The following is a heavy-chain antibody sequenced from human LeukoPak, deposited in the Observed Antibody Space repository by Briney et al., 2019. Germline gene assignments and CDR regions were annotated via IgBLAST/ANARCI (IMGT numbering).Heavy chain of an antibody. D-gene: IGHD5-24*01. CDR2: IYYTGDT. V-gene: IGHV4-59*01. CDR1: GGSISSYY. J-gene: IGHJ2*01. Sequence: SETLSLTCTVSGGSISSYYWSWIRQPPGKGLEWIGYIYYTGDTDCNPSLKSRVTMSIDTSRSQISLNLRSVTAADTAVYYCARGRRDPLWGRGTLVTVSS. CDR3: ARGRRDPL.